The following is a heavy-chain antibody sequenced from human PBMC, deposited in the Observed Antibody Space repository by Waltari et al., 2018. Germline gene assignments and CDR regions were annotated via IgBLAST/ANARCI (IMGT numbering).Heavy chain of an antibody. Sequence: EVHLVESGGGLVQPGGSLRLSCAASGFTFSRYAMNWVRQAPGKGLEWVSGIRGSGDSTYYADSVKGRFTISRDNSKNTLYLQMNSLRAEDTAVFYCAKDAPTTTYFDYWGQGTLVTVSS. CDR1: GFTFSRYA. CDR3: AKDAPTTTYFDY. CDR2: IRGSGDST. D-gene: IGHD1-7*01. V-gene: IGHV3-23*04. J-gene: IGHJ4*02.